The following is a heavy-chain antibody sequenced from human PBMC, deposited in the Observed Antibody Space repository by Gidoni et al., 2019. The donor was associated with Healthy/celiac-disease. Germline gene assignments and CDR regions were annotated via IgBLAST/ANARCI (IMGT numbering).Heavy chain of an antibody. CDR1: GSTFTSYG. V-gene: IGHV1-18*01. Sequence: QVQLLQSGAELKKPGASAKVSSKASGSTFTSYGIRWLRQAAGQGLDWMGWISAYHGNTNYVQKLQGRVTMTTDTYTSTADMELRSLRSDDTDVYYCARFFYCSGGSCYYYYGMDVWGQGTTVTVSS. J-gene: IGHJ6*02. D-gene: IGHD2-15*01. CDR3: ARFFYCSGGSCYYYYGMDV. CDR2: ISAYHGNT.